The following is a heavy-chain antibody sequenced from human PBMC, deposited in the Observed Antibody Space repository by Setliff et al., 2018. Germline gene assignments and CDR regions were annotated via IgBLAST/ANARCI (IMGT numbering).Heavy chain of an antibody. Sequence: SETLSLTCSVSGDSIFDNYWSWIRQSPGRGLEWIAYISYTGSTNYNPSLKSRVTISVDTSKNQFSLKLTSVTAADTAVYFCARSLGSGSYYNSRPFYSDYWGQGTLVTVSS. D-gene: IGHD3-10*01. V-gene: IGHV4-59*08. J-gene: IGHJ4*02. CDR3: ARSLGSGSYYNSRPFYSDY. CDR2: ISYTGST. CDR1: GDSIFDNY.